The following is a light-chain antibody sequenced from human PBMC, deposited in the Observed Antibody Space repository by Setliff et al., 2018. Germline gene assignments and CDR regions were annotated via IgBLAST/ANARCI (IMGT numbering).Light chain of an antibody. CDR2: EVN. V-gene: IGLV2-14*01. Sequence: QSALAQPASVSGSPGQSITISCVGTSADVGSSKYVPWYQQHPDKAPKLILYEVNNRPSGISNRFFGSKSGNTASLTISGLQAGDEADYYCCSFTTSATVVFGPGTKVTVL. J-gene: IGLJ1*01. CDR1: SADVGSSKY. CDR3: CSFTTSATVV.